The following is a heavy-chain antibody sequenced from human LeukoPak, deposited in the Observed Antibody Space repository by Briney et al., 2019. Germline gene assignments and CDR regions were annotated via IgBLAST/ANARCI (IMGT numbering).Heavy chain of an antibody. D-gene: IGHD4-17*01. V-gene: IGHV4-31*03. CDR3: ARDAYGGNSGPFDI. J-gene: IGHJ3*02. CDR1: GDSISSGGYY. CDR2: IYYSGST. Sequence: SQTLSLTCTVSGDSISSGGYYWSWIRQHPGKGLEWIGYIYYSGSTYYNPSLKSRVTISVDTSKNQFSLKLSSVTAADTAVYYCARDAYGGNSGPFDIWGQGTMVTVSS.